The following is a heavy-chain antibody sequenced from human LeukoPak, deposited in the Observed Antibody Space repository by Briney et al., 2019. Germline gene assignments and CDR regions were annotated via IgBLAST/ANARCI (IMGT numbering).Heavy chain of an antibody. Sequence: PGGSLRLSCAGSGFMFRNYWMTWVRQAPGKGLEWVAVISYDGSNKYYADSVKGRFTISRDNSKNTLYLQMNSLRAEDTAVYYCAKDFSGWGQGTLVTVSS. CDR1: GFMFRNYW. CDR2: ISYDGSNK. D-gene: IGHD3-3*01. CDR3: AKDFSG. V-gene: IGHV3-30*18. J-gene: IGHJ4*02.